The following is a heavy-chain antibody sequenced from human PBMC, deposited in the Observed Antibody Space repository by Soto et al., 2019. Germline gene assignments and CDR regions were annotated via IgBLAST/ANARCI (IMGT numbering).Heavy chain of an antibody. CDR2: IIPIFGTA. CDR3: ARDKYYYDSSGYRIWFDP. V-gene: IGHV1-69*06. CDR1: GYTFTSYG. Sequence: GASVKVSCKASGYTFTSYGISWVRQAPGQGLEWMGGIIPIFGTANYAQKFQGRVTITADKSTSTAYMELSSLRSEDTAVYYCARDKYYYDSSGYRIWFDPWGQGTLVTVSS. J-gene: IGHJ5*02. D-gene: IGHD3-22*01.